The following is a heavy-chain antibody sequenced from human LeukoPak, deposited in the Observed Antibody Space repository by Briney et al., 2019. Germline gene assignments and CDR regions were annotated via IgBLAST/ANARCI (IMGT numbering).Heavy chain of an antibody. V-gene: IGHV4-59*01. CDR1: GDSISGYY. D-gene: IGHD3-10*01. Sequence: SETLSLTCSVSGDSISGYYWSWIRQPPGKGLEWIGYIYYTGSTHYNPSLKSRVTISLDTSQNQFSLKLSSVTAADTAVYYCARDLSSSSGSGNSPYYFDSWGQGTLVTVSS. J-gene: IGHJ4*02. CDR2: IYYTGST. CDR3: ARDLSSSSGSGNSPYYFDS.